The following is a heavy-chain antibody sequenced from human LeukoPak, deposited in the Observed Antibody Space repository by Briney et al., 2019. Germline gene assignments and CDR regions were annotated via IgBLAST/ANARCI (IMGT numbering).Heavy chain of an antibody. V-gene: IGHV4-59*08. CDR1: GGSISSYY. D-gene: IGHD3-3*01. J-gene: IGHJ6*02. CDR3: ARLSGFWSENYYYGMDV. Sequence: EPSETLSLTCTVSGGSISSYYWSWIRQPPGKGLEWIGYIYYSGSTNYNPSLKSRVTISVDTSKNQFSLKLSSVTAADTAVYYCARLSGFWSENYYYGMDVWGQGTTVTVSS. CDR2: IYYSGST.